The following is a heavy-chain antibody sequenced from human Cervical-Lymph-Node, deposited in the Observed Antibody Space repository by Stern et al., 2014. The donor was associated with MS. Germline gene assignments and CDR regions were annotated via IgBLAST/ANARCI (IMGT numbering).Heavy chain of an antibody. Sequence: VQLVQSGAEVKKPGSSVKVSCKASGGPFSTYTISWVRQAPGQGLEWMGGIIPIFGTANYAQKFQGRVTITADESTSTAYMELSSLRSEDTAVYYCARSLRSVVVTALTGYYFDYWGQGTLVTVSS. J-gene: IGHJ4*02. CDR1: GGPFSTYT. CDR2: IIPIFGTA. V-gene: IGHV1-69*01. D-gene: IGHD2-21*02. CDR3: ARSLRSVVVTALTGYYFDY.